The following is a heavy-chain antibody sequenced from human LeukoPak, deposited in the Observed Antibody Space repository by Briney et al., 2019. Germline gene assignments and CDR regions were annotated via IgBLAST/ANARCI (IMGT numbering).Heavy chain of an antibody. Sequence: ASVKVSCRTSGYTFTSYYMHWVRQAPRQGLEWMGWIKPNSGDTNYAQKFQGRVTMTRDTSISTAYMELSSLRSDDTAVYYCGRDRSTVGATGPFDPWGQGTLVTVSS. CDR1: GYTFTSYY. CDR3: GRDRSTVGATGPFDP. V-gene: IGHV1-2*02. J-gene: IGHJ5*02. CDR2: IKPNSGDT. D-gene: IGHD1-26*01.